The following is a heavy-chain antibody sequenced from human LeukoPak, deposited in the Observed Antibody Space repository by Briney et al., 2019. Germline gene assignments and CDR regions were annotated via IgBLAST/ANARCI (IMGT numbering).Heavy chain of an antibody. CDR2: IYTSGST. Sequence: SETLSLTCTVSGGSISSYYWSWIRQPPGKGLEWIGYIYTSGSTNYNPSLKSRVTMSLDTSKNNFSLKLSAVTAADTAVYYCARGNGMATFPWDSWGQGTLVTVSS. CDR1: GGSISSYY. CDR3: ARGNGMATFPWDS. D-gene: IGHD5-24*01. V-gene: IGHV4-4*09. J-gene: IGHJ4*02.